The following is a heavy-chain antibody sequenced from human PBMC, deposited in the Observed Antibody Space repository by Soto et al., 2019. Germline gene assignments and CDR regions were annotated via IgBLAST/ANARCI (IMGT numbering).Heavy chain of an antibody. D-gene: IGHD2-2*01. Sequence: PSETLSLTCAVPSGSISSSNWWSWVRQPPGKGLEWIGEIYHSGSTNYNPSLKSRVTISVDKSKNQFSLKLSSVTAADTAVYYCARAGCSSTSCYAIHFDYWGQGTLVTVSS. CDR3: ARAGCSSTSCYAIHFDY. J-gene: IGHJ4*02. CDR2: IYHSGST. V-gene: IGHV4-4*02. CDR1: SGSISSSNW.